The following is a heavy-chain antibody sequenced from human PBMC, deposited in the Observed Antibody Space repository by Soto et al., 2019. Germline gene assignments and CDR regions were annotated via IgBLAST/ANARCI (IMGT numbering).Heavy chain of an antibody. CDR2: ISYDGSNK. CDR3: ARDLYNWNDGGMDV. V-gene: IGHV3-30-3*01. Sequence: SRSLSCGASGFTFSSYAMLWVRQAPGKGLEWVAVISYDGSNKYYADSVKGRFTISRDNSKNTLYLQMNSLRAEDTAVYYCARDLYNWNDGGMDVWGQGTTVTVSS. CDR1: GFTFSSYA. D-gene: IGHD1-20*01. J-gene: IGHJ6*02.